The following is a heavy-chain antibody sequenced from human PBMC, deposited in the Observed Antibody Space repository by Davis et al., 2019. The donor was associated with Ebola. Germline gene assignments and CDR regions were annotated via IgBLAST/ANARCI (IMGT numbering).Heavy chain of an antibody. CDR2: IYISGST. Sequence: PSETLSLTCAVSGDSIGSGGFSWSWIRQPAGKGLEWIGRIYISGSTNYNPSLKSRVTMSVDTSKKQFSLKLSSVTAADTAVYYCARDMAGKFDYWGQGTLVTVSS. D-gene: IGHD6-19*01. J-gene: IGHJ4*02. V-gene: IGHV4-61*02. CDR1: GDSIGSGGFS. CDR3: ARDMAGKFDY.